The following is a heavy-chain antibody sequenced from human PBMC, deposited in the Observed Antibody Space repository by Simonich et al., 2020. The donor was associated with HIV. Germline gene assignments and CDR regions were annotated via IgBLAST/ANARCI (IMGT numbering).Heavy chain of an antibody. D-gene: IGHD3-10*01. Sequence: QVQLVQSGAEVKKPGSSVKVSCKASGGTFSSFAISWVRQAPGRGLEWVGGIIPICGTANYAQMFQGRVTITADESTSTAYMELSSLRSEDTGIYYCARKGGGRGVYYFDYWGQGTLVTVSS. CDR1: GGTFSSFA. V-gene: IGHV1-69*13. CDR2: IIPICGTA. CDR3: ARKGGGRGVYYFDY. J-gene: IGHJ4*02.